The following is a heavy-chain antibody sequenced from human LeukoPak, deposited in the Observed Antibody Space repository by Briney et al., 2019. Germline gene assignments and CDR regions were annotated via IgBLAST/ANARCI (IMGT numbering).Heavy chain of an antibody. Sequence: GGSLRLSCAASGFTFSSYEMNWVRQAPGKGLEWVSYISSSGSTIYYADSVKGRFTISRDNAKNSLYLQMNSLRAEDTAVYYCARDLGYSSPPDWYFDLWGRGTLVTVSS. CDR2: ISSSGSTI. J-gene: IGHJ2*01. CDR3: ARDLGYSSPPDWYFDL. D-gene: IGHD6-13*01. CDR1: GFTFSSYE. V-gene: IGHV3-48*03.